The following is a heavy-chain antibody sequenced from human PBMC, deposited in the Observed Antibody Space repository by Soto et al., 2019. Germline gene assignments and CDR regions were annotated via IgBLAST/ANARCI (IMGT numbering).Heavy chain of an antibody. CDR2: INQDGSEK. CDR1: GFTFSNSW. D-gene: IGHD1-1*01. V-gene: IGHV3-7*01. Sequence: GGSLRLSCAVSGFTFSNSWMSWVRQTPGKGLEWVANINQDGSEKYYVDSVKGRFTISRDNAKNSLYLQMNSLRVEDTAVYYCARGPGWNASSAPFDYWGQGTLVTVSS. CDR3: ARGPGWNASSAPFDY. J-gene: IGHJ4*02.